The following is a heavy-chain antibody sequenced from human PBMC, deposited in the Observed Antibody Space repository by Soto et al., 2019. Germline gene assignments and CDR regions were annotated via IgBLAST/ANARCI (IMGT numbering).Heavy chain of an antibody. CDR1: GYSITSGHY. Sequence: PSETLSLTFAVSGYSITSGHYWGWIRQPPGKGLEWIGSIYHTGNTYYNPSLKRRFAISVDTSKNQFSLKLSSVTAADTAVYYCARVGFRGSYHYYFESWGQGTLVTVSS. J-gene: IGHJ4*02. D-gene: IGHD1-26*01. CDR2: IYHTGNT. V-gene: IGHV4-38-2*01. CDR3: ARVGFRGSYHYYFES.